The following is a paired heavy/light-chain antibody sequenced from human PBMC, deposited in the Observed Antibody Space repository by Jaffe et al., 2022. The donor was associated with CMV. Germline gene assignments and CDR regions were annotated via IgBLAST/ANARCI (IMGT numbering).Light chain of an antibody. Sequence: EIVMTQSPATLSVSPGERATLSCRASQSVSSHLAWYQQKPGQAPRLLIYGASTRATGIPARFSGSGSGTEFTLTISSLQSEDFAVYYCQQYNNWPPWTFGQGTKVEIK. CDR1: QSVSSH. CDR3: QQYNNWPPWT. CDR2: GAS. V-gene: IGKV3-15*01. J-gene: IGKJ1*01.
Heavy chain of an antibody. V-gene: IGHV3-64D*06. D-gene: IGHD6-19*01. CDR1: GFTFSNYA. CDR3: VKEIRSGWYSFDY. Sequence: DVQLVESGGGLVQPGGSLRLSCSASGFTFSNYAMHWVRQAPGKGLDYVSGISSNGGSTYYADSVKGRFTISRDNSKNTLYLQMSSLRAEDTAVYYCVKEIRSGWYSFDYWGQGTLVTVSS. J-gene: IGHJ4*02. CDR2: ISSNGGST.